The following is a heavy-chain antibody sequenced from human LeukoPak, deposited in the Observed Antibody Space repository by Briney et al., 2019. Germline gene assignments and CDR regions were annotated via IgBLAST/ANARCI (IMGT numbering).Heavy chain of an antibody. CDR2: IYSGGST. CDR3: ARDGTIFGVVRAFDL. J-gene: IGHJ2*01. CDR1: GFTFNNAW. D-gene: IGHD3-3*01. Sequence: PGRSLRLSCAASGFTFNNAWMSWVRQAPGKGLEWISIIYSGGSTYYTDSVKGRFTISRDNSKNTLYLRMNSLRAEDTAVYYCARDGTIFGVVRAFDLWGRGTLVTVSS. V-gene: IGHV3-66*01.